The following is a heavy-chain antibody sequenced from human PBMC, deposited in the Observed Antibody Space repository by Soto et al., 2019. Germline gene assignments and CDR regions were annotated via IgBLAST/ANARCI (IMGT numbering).Heavy chain of an antibody. V-gene: IGHV3-66*01. CDR2: IYRDGTT. D-gene: IGHD6-13*01. Sequence: EVQLVESGGDLVQPGGSLRLSCAASGITVNSNYMTWVRQAPGKGLEWVSVIYRDGTTYYADSVKGRFTISRDNSKNTLYLQMNSLRAEDTAVYYCARSPISWYVDLFYWGQGTLVTVSS. J-gene: IGHJ4*02. CDR3: ARSPISWYVDLFY. CDR1: GITVNSNY.